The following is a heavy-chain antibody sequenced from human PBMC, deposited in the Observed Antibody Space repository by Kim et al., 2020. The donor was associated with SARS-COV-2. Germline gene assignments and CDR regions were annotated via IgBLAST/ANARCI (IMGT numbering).Heavy chain of an antibody. CDR3: VRARLGGAFDM. J-gene: IGHJ3*02. CDR2: ITKSRNTI. D-gene: IGHD3-16*01. CDR1: GFTFSAYD. Sequence: GGSLRLSCATSGFTFSAYDMHWVRQAPGKGLEWLSFITKSRNTIYYADSVEGRFTISRDNAKNTLFLQMNSLRDEDTALYYCVRARLGGAFDMWCQGSM. V-gene: IGHV3-48*02.